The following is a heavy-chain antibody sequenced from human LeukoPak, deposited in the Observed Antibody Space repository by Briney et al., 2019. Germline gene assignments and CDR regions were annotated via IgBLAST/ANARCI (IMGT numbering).Heavy chain of an antibody. D-gene: IGHD1-1*01. CDR2: IYYSGST. V-gene: IGHV4-39*01. J-gene: IGHJ4*02. CDR1: GVSISSYY. CDR3: ARHFGTTPHFDY. Sequence: SETLSLTCTVSGVSISSYYWGWIRQPPGKGLEWIGTIYYSGSTYYNPSLKSRVTISVDTSKNQFSLRLSSVTAADTAVYFCARHFGTTPHFDYWGQGTLVTVSS.